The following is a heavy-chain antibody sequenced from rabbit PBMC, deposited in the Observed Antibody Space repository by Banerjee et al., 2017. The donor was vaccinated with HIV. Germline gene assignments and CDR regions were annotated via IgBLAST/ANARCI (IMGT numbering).Heavy chain of an antibody. CDR1: GFSFASGYD. J-gene: IGHJ4*01. Sequence: QSLEESGGGLVKPGTSLTLTCKASGFSFASGYDMCWVRQAPGKGLEWVACAYAGSSGSTYYASWAKGRFTISKTSSTTVTLQMTSLTVADTATYFCARDLTDVIGWNFGWWGQGTLVTVS. D-gene: IGHD1-1*01. CDR2: AYAGSSGST. V-gene: IGHV1S40*01. CDR3: ARDLTDVIGWNFGW.